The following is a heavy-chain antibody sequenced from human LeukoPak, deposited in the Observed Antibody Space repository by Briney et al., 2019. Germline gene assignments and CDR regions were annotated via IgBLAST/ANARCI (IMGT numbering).Heavy chain of an antibody. J-gene: IGHJ4*02. V-gene: IGHV3-33*01. CDR1: GFTFSSYG. CDR2: IWYDESNQ. Sequence: GGSLRLSCAASGFTFSSYGMHWVRQAPGKGLEWVAVIWYDESNQYYADSVEGRFAISRDNSKNTLYLQMNSLRAEDTAVYYCARLPKSSGWPPFDYWGQGTLVTVSS. D-gene: IGHD6-19*01. CDR3: ARLPKSSGWPPFDY.